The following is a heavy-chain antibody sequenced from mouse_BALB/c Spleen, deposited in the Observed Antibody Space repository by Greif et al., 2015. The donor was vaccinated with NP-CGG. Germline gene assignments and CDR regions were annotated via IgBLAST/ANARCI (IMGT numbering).Heavy chain of an antibody. CDR1: GFNIKDTY. CDR2: IDPANGNT. V-gene: IGHV14-3*02. CDR3: ARSGHYGSSYWYFDV. J-gene: IGHJ1*01. D-gene: IGHD1-1*01. Sequence: VQLQQPGAELVKPGASVKLSCTASGFNIKDTYMHWVKQRPEQGLEWIGRIDPANGNTKYDPKFQGKATITADTSSNTAYLQLSSLTSEDTAVYYCARSGHYGSSYWYFDVWGAGTTITVSS.